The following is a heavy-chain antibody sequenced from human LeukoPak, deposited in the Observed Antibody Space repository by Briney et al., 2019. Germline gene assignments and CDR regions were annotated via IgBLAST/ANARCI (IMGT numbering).Heavy chain of an antibody. J-gene: IGHJ4*02. D-gene: IGHD6-13*01. CDR2: INQDASEI. CDR1: RFTFSNYW. CDR3: ARDRHINSWSNDGFDY. Sequence: PGGSLRLSCAASRFTFSNYWMTWVRQAPGKGLEWVGNINQDASEINYVDPVRGRFTISRVNAENSLYLQMNSLRAEDTAIYYCARDRHINSWSNDGFDYWGQGALVTVSS. V-gene: IGHV3-7*01.